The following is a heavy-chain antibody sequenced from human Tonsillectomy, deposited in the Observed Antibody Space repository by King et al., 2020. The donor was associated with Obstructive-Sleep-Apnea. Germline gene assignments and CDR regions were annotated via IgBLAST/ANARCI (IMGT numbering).Heavy chain of an antibody. CDR2: IDLDVDK. Sequence: QVTLKESGPSLVKPTQTLTLTCTFSGFSLSTSGMCVSWIRQPPGKALEWLARIDLDVDKYHSTFLKTTLTISKHTSKNQVVLTMTNMDPVDTATYYCARDNYDILTGPIYYYYYGMDVWGQGTTVTVSS. D-gene: IGHD3-9*01. CDR3: ARDNYDILTGPIYYYYYGMDV. CDR1: GFSLSTSGMC. J-gene: IGHJ6*02. V-gene: IGHV2-70*15.